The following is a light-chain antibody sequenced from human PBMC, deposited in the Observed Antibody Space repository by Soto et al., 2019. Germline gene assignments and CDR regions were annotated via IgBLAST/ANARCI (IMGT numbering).Light chain of an antibody. Sequence: EIVLTQSPATLSLSPGERATLSCRASQSVSSYLAWYQQKPGQAPRLLIYDASNRATGIPDRFSGSGSGTDFTLTISSLEPEDSAVYYCQQRSNWIFTFGPGTRVDIK. V-gene: IGKV3-11*01. J-gene: IGKJ3*01. CDR1: QSVSSY. CDR3: QQRSNWIFT. CDR2: DAS.